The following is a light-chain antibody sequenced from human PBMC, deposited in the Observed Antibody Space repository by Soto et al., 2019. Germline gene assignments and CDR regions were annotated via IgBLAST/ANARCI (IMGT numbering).Light chain of an antibody. Sequence: EIVMTQSPASLSVSPGERATLSYRASQSVGRNVAWYQQKPGQTPRLLIYGASTRATGVPASFSGSGSGTVFTLTISSLQSEDIAVYYCQQYDDWPLTFGGGTTVEIK. CDR1: QSVGRN. CDR3: QQYDDWPLT. J-gene: IGKJ4*01. V-gene: IGKV3-15*01. CDR2: GAS.